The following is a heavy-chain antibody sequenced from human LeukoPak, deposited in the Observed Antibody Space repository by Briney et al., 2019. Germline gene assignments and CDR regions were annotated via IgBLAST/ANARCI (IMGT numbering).Heavy chain of an antibody. V-gene: IGHV3-23*01. J-gene: IGHJ6*02. Sequence: GGSLRLSCAASGFTFSSYAMSWVRQAPGKGLEWVSTISGSSRSTYYADSVKGRFAISRDNSKNTLYLQMNSLRAEDTAVNFCAKGIYDMDVWGQGTTVTVSS. CDR3: AKGIYDMDV. CDR1: GFTFSSYA. CDR2: ISGSSRST.